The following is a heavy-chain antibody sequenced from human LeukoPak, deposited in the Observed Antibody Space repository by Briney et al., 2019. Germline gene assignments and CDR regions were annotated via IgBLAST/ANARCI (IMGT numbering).Heavy chain of an antibody. D-gene: IGHD2-15*01. CDR3: ARARYCSGGSCYSRWFDP. J-gene: IGHJ5*02. V-gene: IGHV1-8*01. Sequence: ASVKLSCKASGYTFTSYDINWVRQATGQGLEWMGWMNPNSGNTGYAQKFQGRVTMTRNTSISTAYMELSSLRSEDTAVYYCARARYCSGGSCYSRWFDPWGQGTLVTVSS. CDR2: MNPNSGNT. CDR1: GYTFTSYD.